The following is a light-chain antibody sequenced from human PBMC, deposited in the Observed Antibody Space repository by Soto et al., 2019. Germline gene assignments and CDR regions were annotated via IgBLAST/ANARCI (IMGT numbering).Light chain of an antibody. CDR2: SNN. CDR3: ATWDDSLNSYV. CDR1: SSSVGSNA. J-gene: IGLJ1*01. Sequence: QSVLTQTPSASGTPGQRVTISCSGSSSSVGSNAVNWYQQLPGTAPKVLIYSNNQRPPGVPDRFSGSKSGTSASLAISGLQSEDEADYYCATWDDSLNSYVFGTGTKLTVL. V-gene: IGLV1-44*01.